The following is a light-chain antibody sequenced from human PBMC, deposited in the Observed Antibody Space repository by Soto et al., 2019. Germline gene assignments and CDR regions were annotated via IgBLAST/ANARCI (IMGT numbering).Light chain of an antibody. Sequence: EIVLTQSPGTLSLSPGERATLSCRASESVRSSYLVWYQQKSGQGPRLLISGASSRATGIPDRFSASGSGTDFTLTISRLEPEDFAVYYCQQYGDSPRTFGQGTKVEIK. V-gene: IGKV3-20*01. CDR3: QQYGDSPRT. CDR2: GAS. CDR1: ESVRSSY. J-gene: IGKJ1*01.